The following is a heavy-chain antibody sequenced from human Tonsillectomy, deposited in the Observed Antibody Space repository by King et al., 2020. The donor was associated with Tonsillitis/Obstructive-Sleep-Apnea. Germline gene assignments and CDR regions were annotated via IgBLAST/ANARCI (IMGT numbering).Heavy chain of an antibody. CDR2: ISSSSTYT. CDR3: ARGWVAVATLYTFDI. V-gene: IGHV3-11*05. D-gene: IGHD2-15*01. Sequence: VQLVESGGALVKPGGSLRLSCAASGFTFSDYYMSWIRQAPGKGLEWVSHISSSSTYTDYVDSVKGRFTISRDNAKNSLYLQMHSLRAEDTAVYYCARGWVAVATLYTFDIWGQGTMVTVSS. J-gene: IGHJ3*02. CDR1: GFTFSDYY.